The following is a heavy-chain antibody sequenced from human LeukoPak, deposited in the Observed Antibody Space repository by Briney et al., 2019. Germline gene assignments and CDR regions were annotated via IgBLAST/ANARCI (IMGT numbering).Heavy chain of an antibody. V-gene: IGHV1-8*03. D-gene: IGHD4-23*01. J-gene: IGHJ4*02. Sequence: ASVKVSCKASGYTFTSYDINWVRQATGQGLEWMGWMNPNSGNTGYAQKFQGRVTITRNTSISTAYMELSSLRSEDMAVYYCARRVRDYGGSYYFDYWGQGTLVTVSS. CDR3: ARRVRDYGGSYYFDY. CDR1: GYTFTSYD. CDR2: MNPNSGNT.